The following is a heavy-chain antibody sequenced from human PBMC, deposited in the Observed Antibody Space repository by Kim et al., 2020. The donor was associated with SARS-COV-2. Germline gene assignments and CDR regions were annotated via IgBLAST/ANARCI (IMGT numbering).Heavy chain of an antibody. J-gene: IGHJ5*02. V-gene: IGHV4-39*01. CDR3: ARPYCGGDCKETSNWFDP. D-gene: IGHD2-21*02. Sequence: KSRVTISVDTSKNQFSLKLSSVTAADTAVYYCARPYCGGDCKETSNWFDPWGQGTLVTVSS.